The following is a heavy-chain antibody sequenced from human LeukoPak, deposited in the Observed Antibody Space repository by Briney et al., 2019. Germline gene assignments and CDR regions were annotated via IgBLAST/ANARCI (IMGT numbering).Heavy chain of an antibody. CDR3: EGLPRGRITIFGGPVLHDAFDI. V-gene: IGHV3-30*02. D-gene: IGHD3-3*01. CDR2: IRYDGSNK. Sequence: PGGSLRLSCAASGFTFSSYGMHWVRQAPGKGLEWVAFIRYDGSNKYYADSVKGRFTISRDNSKNTLYLQMNSLRAEDTAVYYCEGLPRGRITIFGGPVLHDAFDIWGQGTMVTVSS. J-gene: IGHJ3*02. CDR1: GFTFSSYG.